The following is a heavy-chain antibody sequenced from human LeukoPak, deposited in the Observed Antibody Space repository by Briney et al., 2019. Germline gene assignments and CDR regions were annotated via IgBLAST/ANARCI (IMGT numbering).Heavy chain of an antibody. Sequence: GGSLRLSCAASGLTFSSYAMSWVRQASGKGLEWVSAISGSGGSTYYADSVKGRFTISRDNSKNTLYLQMNSLRAEDTAVYYCAKAYSSGYYSRSDYWGQGTLVTVSS. D-gene: IGHD3-22*01. CDR2: ISGSGGST. J-gene: IGHJ4*02. V-gene: IGHV3-23*01. CDR1: GLTFSSYA. CDR3: AKAYSSGYYSRSDY.